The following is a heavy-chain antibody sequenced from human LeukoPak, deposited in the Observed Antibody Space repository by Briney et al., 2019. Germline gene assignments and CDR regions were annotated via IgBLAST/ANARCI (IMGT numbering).Heavy chain of an antibody. D-gene: IGHD6-19*01. V-gene: IGHV3-30*04. CDR1: GFTFSSYA. CDR2: ISYDGSNK. CDR3: AKDARNSGWYLVYNWFDP. Sequence: PGRSLRLSCAASGFTFSSYAMHWVRQAPGKWLEWVAVISYDGSNKYYADSVKGRFTISRDNSRNTLYLQMNSLRAEDTAVYYCAKDARNSGWYLVYNWFDPWGQGTLVTVSS. J-gene: IGHJ5*02.